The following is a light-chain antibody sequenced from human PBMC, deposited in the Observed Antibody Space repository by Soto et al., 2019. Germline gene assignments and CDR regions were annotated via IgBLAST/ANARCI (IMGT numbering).Light chain of an antibody. Sequence: DIQMTQSPSTLSASVGDRVTITCRASQSIRTWLAWHQQKPGKAPKLLIYDASTLESGVPSRFSGRGSGTEFTLTISGLQPDDFATYYCQQYHTYSNTFGQGTKVEI. V-gene: IGKV1-5*01. J-gene: IGKJ2*01. CDR3: QQYHTYSNT. CDR1: QSIRTW. CDR2: DAS.